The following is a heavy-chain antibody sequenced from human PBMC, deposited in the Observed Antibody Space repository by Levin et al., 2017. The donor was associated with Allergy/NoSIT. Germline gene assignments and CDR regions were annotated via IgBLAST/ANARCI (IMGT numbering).Heavy chain of an antibody. Sequence: GGSLRLSCKGSGYSFISYWIGWVRQMPGTGLEWMGIIYPGDSDTRYSPSFQGQVTISADKSISTAYLQWSSLEASDTAMYYCARHRYCSSTTCYRKVADYWGQGTRVTVSS. J-gene: IGHJ4*02. CDR2: IYPGDSDT. D-gene: IGHD2-2*01. CDR1: GYSFISYW. V-gene: IGHV5-51*01. CDR3: ARHRYCSSTTCYRKVADY.